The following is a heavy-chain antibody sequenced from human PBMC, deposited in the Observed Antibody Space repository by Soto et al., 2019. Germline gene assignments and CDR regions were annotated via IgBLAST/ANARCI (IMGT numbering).Heavy chain of an antibody. CDR3: ATTVTTSYSDWYYYYGMDV. CDR2: ISYDGSNK. J-gene: IGHJ6*02. V-gene: IGHV3-30*03. CDR1: GFTFSSYG. Sequence: QVQLVESGGGVVQPGRSLRLSCAASGFTFSSYGMHWVRQAPGKGLEWVAVISYDGSNKYYADSVKGRFTISRDNSKNTLYLQMNSLSAEDTAVYYCATTVTTSYSDWYYYYGMDVWGQGTTVTVSS. D-gene: IGHD4-4*01.